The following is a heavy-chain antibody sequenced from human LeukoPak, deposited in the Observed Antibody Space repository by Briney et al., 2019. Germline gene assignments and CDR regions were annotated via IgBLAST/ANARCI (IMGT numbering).Heavy chain of an antibody. CDR1: GFTFSSYE. CDR3: AREEAYCSGTSCFRFFDY. V-gene: IGHV3-48*03. CDR2: ISSGGSIF. D-gene: IGHD2-15*01. Sequence: GGSLRLSCAASGFTFSSYEINWVRQAPGKGLEWISYISSGGSIFYNADSVMGRFTISRDSAKNSLYLQMNGLRAEDTAVYYCAREEAYCSGTSCFRFFDYWGQGTLVSVSS. J-gene: IGHJ4*02.